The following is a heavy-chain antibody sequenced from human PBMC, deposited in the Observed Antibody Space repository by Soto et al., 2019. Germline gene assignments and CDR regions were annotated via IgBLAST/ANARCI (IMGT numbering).Heavy chain of an antibody. CDR1: GGSFSGYY. V-gene: IGHV4-34*01. CDR2: IGHSGSA. J-gene: IGHJ6*02. CDR3: ASGGNCIVCSCPLGPHYGMDV. Sequence: SETLSLTCAVYGGSFSGYYWAWIRQPPGKGLEWVGEIGHSGSATYSPSLKSRVTISVDTSNTQFSLRLSSVTAVGTAVYYCASGGNCIVCSCPLGPHYGMDVWGQGTTVTVSS. D-gene: IGHD2-15*01.